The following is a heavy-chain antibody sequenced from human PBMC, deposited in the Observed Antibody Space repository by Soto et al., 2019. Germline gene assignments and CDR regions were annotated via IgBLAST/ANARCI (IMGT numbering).Heavy chain of an antibody. CDR2: ISGSGGST. V-gene: IGHV3-23*01. Sequence: GGSLRLSCAASGFTFSSYAMSWVRQAPGKGLEWVSAISGSGGSTYYADSVKGRFTISRDNSKNTLYLQMNSLRAEDTAVYYCAKVRDYDFWSGYHAPYYGMDVWGQGTTVTVSS. J-gene: IGHJ6*02. CDR1: GFTFSSYA. CDR3: AKVRDYDFWSGYHAPYYGMDV. D-gene: IGHD3-3*01.